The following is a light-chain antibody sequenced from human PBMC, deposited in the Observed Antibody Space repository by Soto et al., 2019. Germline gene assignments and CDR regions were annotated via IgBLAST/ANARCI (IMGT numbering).Light chain of an antibody. V-gene: IGKV1-39*01. CDR1: QNINKY. Sequence: DIQMTQSPSSLSASVGDTVTITCRPSQNINKYLNWYQQKPRKAPQLLIYTASTLRSGVPSRFSGSGSGTTFTLTISALQPKDFATYYCQQSYSTPLTFGGGTRVEIK. J-gene: IGKJ4*01. CDR3: QQSYSTPLT. CDR2: TAS.